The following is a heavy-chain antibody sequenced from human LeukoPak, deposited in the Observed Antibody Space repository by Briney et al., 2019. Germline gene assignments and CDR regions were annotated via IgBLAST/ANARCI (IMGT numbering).Heavy chain of an antibody. J-gene: IGHJ6*04. D-gene: IGHD1-14*01. CDR1: GGSISSGGYY. CDR2: IYYSGST. Sequence: SQTLSLTSTVSGGSISSGGYYWNWIRQHPGKGLEWIGYIYYSGSTYYNPSLKSRVTISVDTSKNQFSLKLSSVTAADTAVYYCARGGNQGGYYYYGMDVWSKGTTVTVSS. CDR3: ARGGNQGGYYYYGMDV. V-gene: IGHV4-31*03.